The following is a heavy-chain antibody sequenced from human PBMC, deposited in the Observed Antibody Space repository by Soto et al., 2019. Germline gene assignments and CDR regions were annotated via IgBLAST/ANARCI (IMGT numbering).Heavy chain of an antibody. CDR2: VFYSGAT. CDR1: GDSISSYY. D-gene: IGHD3-22*01. CDR3: TRGLPSHFGYDA. J-gene: IGHJ5*02. Sequence: SETLSLTCSVSGDSISSYYWTWIRQSPGKGLEWVGYVFYSGATNYNPSLKSRVTISLDASKKQISLRLTSATAADTAVYYCTRGLPSHFGYDAWGQGTLVTVAS. V-gene: IGHV4-59*01.